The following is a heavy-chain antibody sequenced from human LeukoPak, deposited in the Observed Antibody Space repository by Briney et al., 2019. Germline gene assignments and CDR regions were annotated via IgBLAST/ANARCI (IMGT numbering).Heavy chain of an antibody. J-gene: IGHJ4*02. CDR1: GFTFSSYA. Sequence: GGSLRLSCAASGFTFSSYAMHWVRQAPGKGLEWVAVISYDGSNKYYADSVKGRFTISRDNSKNTLYLQMNSLRAEDTAVYYCARLAQVATIVSYWGQGTLVTVSS. D-gene: IGHD5-12*01. V-gene: IGHV3-30-3*01. CDR2: ISYDGSNK. CDR3: ARLAQVATIVSY.